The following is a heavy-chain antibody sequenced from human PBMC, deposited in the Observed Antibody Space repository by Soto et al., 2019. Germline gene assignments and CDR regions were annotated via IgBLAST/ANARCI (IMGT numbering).Heavy chain of an antibody. V-gene: IGHV3-23*01. CDR2: MSGSSGST. CDR1: GITFSSYA. Sequence: GGSRSRSCTASGITFSSYAMSLVRQAPGKELEGVSAMSGSSGSTYYSNSVKGRFTTTTDNYKNTRYQQMNSLRAEDTAVYYCATEDIVMVGADTWPGVWGQGTTVTVSS. D-gene: IGHD2-15*01. J-gene: IGHJ6*02. CDR3: ATEDIVMVGADTWPGV.